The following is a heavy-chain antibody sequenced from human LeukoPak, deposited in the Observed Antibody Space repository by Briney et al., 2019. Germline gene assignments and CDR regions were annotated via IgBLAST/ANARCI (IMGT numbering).Heavy chain of an antibody. Sequence: SETLSLTCTVSGGSISSGNYFWSWIRQPAGKGLEWIGRIYASGTTNYNPSLMSRVTISVDTSKNQFSLGLDSVTAADTAVYYCARVNYGDQARSMDVWGKGTTVTVSS. D-gene: IGHD4-17*01. CDR2: IYASGTT. CDR1: GGSISSGNYF. J-gene: IGHJ6*03. V-gene: IGHV4-61*02. CDR3: ARVNYGDQARSMDV.